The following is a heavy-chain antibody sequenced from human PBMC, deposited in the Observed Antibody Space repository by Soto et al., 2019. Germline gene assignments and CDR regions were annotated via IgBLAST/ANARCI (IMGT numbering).Heavy chain of an antibody. CDR1: GFTFSSYA. Sequence: QVQLVESGGGVVQPGRSLRLSCAASGFTFSSYAMHWVRQAPGKGLEWVAIISYDGSNKYYADSVKGRFTISRDNSKNTLYLKMNSLRAEDTAVYYCAREEVSARKHYGMDVWGQGTTVTVSS. D-gene: IGHD1-20*01. CDR3: AREEVSARKHYGMDV. J-gene: IGHJ6*02. V-gene: IGHV3-30-3*01. CDR2: ISYDGSNK.